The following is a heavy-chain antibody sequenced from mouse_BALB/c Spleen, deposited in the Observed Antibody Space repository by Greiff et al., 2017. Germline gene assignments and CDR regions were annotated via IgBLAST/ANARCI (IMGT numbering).Heavy chain of an antibody. Sequence: QVQLKESGAELVRPGASVTLSCKASGYTFTDYEMHWVKQTPVHGLEWIGAIDPETGGTAYNQKFKGKATLTADKSSSTAYMELRSLTSEDSAVYYCTGGARGNYPPAIDYWGQGTSVTVSS. CDR2: IDPETGGT. V-gene: IGHV1-15*01. J-gene: IGHJ4*01. CDR1: GYTFTDYE. CDR3: TGGARGNYPPAIDY. D-gene: IGHD2-1*01.